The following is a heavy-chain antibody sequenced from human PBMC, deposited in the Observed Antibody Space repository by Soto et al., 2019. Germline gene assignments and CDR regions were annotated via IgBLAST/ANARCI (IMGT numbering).Heavy chain of an antibody. CDR3: ARRYNWNDPSGAFDI. V-gene: IGHV1-18*01. Sequence: GASVKTSCKASGYTFTSYGISWLRQAPEQGLEWMGWISAYNGNTNYAQKLQGRVTMTTDTSTSTAYMELRSLRSDDTAVYYCARRYNWNDPSGAFDIWGQGTMVTVSS. J-gene: IGHJ3*02. D-gene: IGHD1-1*01. CDR1: GYTFTSYG. CDR2: ISAYNGNT.